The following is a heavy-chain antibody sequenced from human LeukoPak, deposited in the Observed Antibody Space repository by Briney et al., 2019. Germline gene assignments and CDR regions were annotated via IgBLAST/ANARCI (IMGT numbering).Heavy chain of an antibody. V-gene: IGHV1-46*01. CDR3: ARDHGIAAQNNWFDP. CDR1: GYTFTSYY. Sequence: APVKVSCKASGYTFTSYYMHWVRQAPGQGLEWMGIINPSGGSTSYAQKFQGRVTMTRDTFTSTVYMELSSLRSEDTAVYYCARDHGIAAQNNWFDPWGQGTLVTVSS. D-gene: IGHD6-6*01. CDR2: INPSGGST. J-gene: IGHJ5*02.